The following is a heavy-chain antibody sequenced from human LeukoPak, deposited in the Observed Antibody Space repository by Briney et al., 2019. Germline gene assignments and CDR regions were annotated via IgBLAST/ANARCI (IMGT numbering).Heavy chain of an antibody. CDR2: MNPNSGNA. D-gene: IGHD2-2*01. J-gene: IGHJ4*02. CDR3: ARDPPHLCSSTSCFGDY. CDR1: GYTFTSYD. V-gene: IGHV1-8*01. Sequence: ASVKVSCKASGYTFTSYDINWVRQATGQGLEWMGWMNPNSGNAGYAQKIQGRVTMTTDTSTNTAYMELRSLRSDDTAVYYCARDPPHLCSSTSCFGDYWGQGTLVTVSS.